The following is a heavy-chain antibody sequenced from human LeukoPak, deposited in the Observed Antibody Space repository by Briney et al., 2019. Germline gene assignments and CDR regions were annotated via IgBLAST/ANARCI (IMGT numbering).Heavy chain of an antibody. CDR3: ARDRTVTKFDY. CDR2: IYTSGST. V-gene: IGHV4-61*02. CDR1: GGSISSGSYY. D-gene: IGHD4-17*01. Sequence: PSETLSLTCTVSGGSISSGSYYWRWLRQPAGKGLEWIGRIYTSGSTNYNPSRKSRVTISVDTSKNQFSLKLSSVTAADTAVYYCARDRTVTKFDYWGQGTLVTVSS. J-gene: IGHJ4*02.